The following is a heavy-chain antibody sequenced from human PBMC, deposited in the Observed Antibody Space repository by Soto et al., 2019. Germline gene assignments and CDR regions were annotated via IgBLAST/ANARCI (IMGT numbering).Heavy chain of an antibody. CDR1: GYTFTSYA. V-gene: IGHV7-4-1*01. Sequence: ASVKVSCKASGYTFTSYAMNWVRQAPGQGLEWMGWINTNTGNPTYAQGFTGRFVFSLDTSVSTAYLQICSLKAEDTAVYYCAGAYSSGCYGRDFYYYYGMDVWGQGTTVTVSS. D-gene: IGHD6-19*01. CDR2: INTNTGNP. CDR3: AGAYSSGCYGRDFYYYYGMDV. J-gene: IGHJ6*02.